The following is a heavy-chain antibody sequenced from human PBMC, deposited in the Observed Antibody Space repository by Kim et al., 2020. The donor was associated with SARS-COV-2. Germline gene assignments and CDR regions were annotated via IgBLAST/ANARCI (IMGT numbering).Heavy chain of an antibody. Sequence: ASVKVSCKASGYTFTSYGISWVRQAPGQGLEWMGWISAYNGNTNYAQKLQGRVTMTTDTSTSTAYMELRSLRSDDTAVYYCARDQSRNRYCSGGSCYGSWWGDYWGQGTLVTVSS. D-gene: IGHD2-15*01. CDR2: ISAYNGNT. V-gene: IGHV1-18*01. J-gene: IGHJ4*02. CDR1: GYTFTSYG. CDR3: ARDQSRNRYCSGGSCYGSWWGDY.